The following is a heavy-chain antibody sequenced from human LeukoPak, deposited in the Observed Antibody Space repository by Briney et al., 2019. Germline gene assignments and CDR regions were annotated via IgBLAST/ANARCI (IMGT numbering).Heavy chain of an antibody. CDR1: GFTFGSYS. V-gene: IGHV3-48*04. CDR2: IGSGSSTI. D-gene: IGHD6-13*01. CDR3: ARMWGSSWSYFDY. Sequence: GGSLRLSCTASGFTFGSYSMNWVRQAPGKGLEWVSYIGSGSSTIYYADSVKGRFTISRDNAKNSLYLQMNSLRAEDTAVYYCARMWGSSWSYFDYWGQGTLVTVSS. J-gene: IGHJ4*02.